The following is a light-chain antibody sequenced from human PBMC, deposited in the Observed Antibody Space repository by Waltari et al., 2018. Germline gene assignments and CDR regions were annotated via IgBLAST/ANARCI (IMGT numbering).Light chain of an antibody. V-gene: IGLV1-40*01. CDR3: QSYDNRLSAWV. CDR1: RSNIGADYA. CDR2: GSS. J-gene: IGLJ3*02. Sequence: QSALTQPPSVSGAPGQRVTIPCTGSRSNIGADYAVHWYQQLPRTAPKPLTHGSSIRPSGVPDRFSGSKSGTSASLAITGLQAEDEADYYCQSYDNRLSAWVFGGGTKLTVL.